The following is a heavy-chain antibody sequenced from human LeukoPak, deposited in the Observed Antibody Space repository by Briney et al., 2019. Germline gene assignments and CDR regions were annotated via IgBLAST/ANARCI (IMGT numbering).Heavy chain of an antibody. V-gene: IGHV3-21*01. Sequence: KPGGSLRLSCAASGFTFSSYSMNWVRQAPGKGLEWVSSISSSSSSYIYYADSVKGRFTISRDNAKNSLYLQMNSLRAEDTAVYYCASLLETIATTSDYWGQGTLVTVSS. D-gene: IGHD2/OR15-2a*01. J-gene: IGHJ4*02. CDR2: ISSSSSSYI. CDR3: ASLLETIATTSDY. CDR1: GFTFSSYS.